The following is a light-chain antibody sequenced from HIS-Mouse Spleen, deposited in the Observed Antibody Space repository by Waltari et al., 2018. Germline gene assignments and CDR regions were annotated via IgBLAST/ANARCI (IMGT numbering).Light chain of an antibody. CDR3: QVWDSSSDHPVV. V-gene: IGLV3-21*03. CDR1: NLGSKS. CDR2: DAS. Sequence: SYVLTQPPSVSVAPGKTARITCGGNNLGSKSVHWYQQKPGQAPVLVVYDASDRPSGIPERFSGSNSGNTATLTISRVEAGDEADYYCQVWDSSSDHPVVFGGGTKLTVL. J-gene: IGLJ2*01.